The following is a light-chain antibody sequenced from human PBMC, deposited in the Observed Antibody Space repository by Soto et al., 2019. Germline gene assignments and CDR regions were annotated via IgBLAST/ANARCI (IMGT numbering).Light chain of an antibody. CDR2: DVT. CDR3: SSYTGTRTH. V-gene: IGLV2-14*01. J-gene: IGLJ1*01. Sequence: QSLLTQPASLSGSPGQSITISCTGTISDVGGYKYVSWYQLHPGTAPKLVIYDVTNRPSGVSNRFSGSKSGNTASLTISGLQAEDEADYFCSSYTGTRTHFGTGTKVNVL. CDR1: ISDVGGYKY.